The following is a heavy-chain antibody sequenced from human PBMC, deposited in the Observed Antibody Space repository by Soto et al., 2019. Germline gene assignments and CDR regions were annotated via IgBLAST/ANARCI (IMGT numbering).Heavy chain of an antibody. CDR2: FDPEDGET. CDR3: ATRFPSITGTRYAFDI. D-gene: IGHD1-7*01. V-gene: IGHV1-24*01. Sequence: GGSGKVSCKDSGYTLNELSMHLVRQAPGKGLEWMGGFDPEDGETIYAQKFQGRVTMTEDTSTDTAYMELSSLRSEDTAVYYCATRFPSITGTRYAFDIWGQGTMVTVSS. CDR1: GYTLNELS. J-gene: IGHJ3*02.